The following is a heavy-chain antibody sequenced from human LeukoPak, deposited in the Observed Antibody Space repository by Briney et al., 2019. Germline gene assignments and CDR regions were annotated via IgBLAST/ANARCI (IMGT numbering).Heavy chain of an antibody. V-gene: IGHV3-23*01. Sequence: VGSLRLSCAASGFTFSSYAMSWVRQAPGKGLEWVSAISGSGGSTYYADSVKGRFTISRDNSKNTLYLQMNSLRAEDTAVYYCAKDPGWDFWSGFDYWGQGTLVTVSS. CDR2: ISGSGGST. D-gene: IGHD3-3*01. CDR1: GFTFSSYA. CDR3: AKDPGWDFWSGFDY. J-gene: IGHJ4*02.